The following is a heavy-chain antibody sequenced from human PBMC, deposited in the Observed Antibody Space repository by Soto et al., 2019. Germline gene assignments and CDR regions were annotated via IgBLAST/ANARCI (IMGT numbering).Heavy chain of an antibody. CDR2: IYYSGSA. V-gene: IGHV4-39*01. CDR3: VSGYPWVGFDY. J-gene: IGHJ4*02. D-gene: IGHD5-18*01. CDR1: GGSISSSDYY. Sequence: QLQLQESGPGLVKPSETLSLTCTVSGGSISSSDYYWGWIRQPPGKGLEWIGNIYYSGSASYNPSLKSRVPISVDTSTNQVSLKLSSVTAAATAVSICVSGYPWVGFDYWGQGTLVTVSS.